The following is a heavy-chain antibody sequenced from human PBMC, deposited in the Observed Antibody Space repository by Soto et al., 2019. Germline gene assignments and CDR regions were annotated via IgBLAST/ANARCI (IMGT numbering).Heavy chain of an antibody. J-gene: IGHJ4*02. CDR2: MRPSDGTT. CDR3: ARGPTLSYDERGGCRGSFYD. D-gene: IGHD2-15*01. V-gene: IGHV1-46*04. CDR1: GYTFTNDC. Sequence: QVQLFQSGAEVVKPGASLRVSCRASGYTFTNDCLHWVRQAPGQVLEWVGIMRPSDGTTSYSQRMQGRITMTRDTSTSTVFMVLSSLRPEDTAVYYCARGPTLSYDERGGCRGSFYDWGQGTLISVSA.